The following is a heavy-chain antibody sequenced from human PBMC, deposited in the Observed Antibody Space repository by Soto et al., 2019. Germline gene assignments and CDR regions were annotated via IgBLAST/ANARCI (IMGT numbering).Heavy chain of an antibody. CDR2: ISGRGGST. CDR1: GFTFGNYA. J-gene: IGHJ4*02. V-gene: IGHV3-23*01. CDR3: ARGPHVGISTS. D-gene: IGHD2-2*01. Sequence: GGSLRLSCAASGFTFGNYAMSWVRQAPRKGLEWVSAISGRGGSTFYADSVKGRFTISRDNSKSTLYLQLNSLRAEDTAVYYCARGPHVGISTSWGQGTLVTVSS.